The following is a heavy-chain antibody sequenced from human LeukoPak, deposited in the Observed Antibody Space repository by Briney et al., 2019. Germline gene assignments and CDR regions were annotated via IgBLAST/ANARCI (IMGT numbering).Heavy chain of an antibody. CDR3: ARDLVTAMAGDFDY. CDR2: ISSSSSYI. Sequence: SGGSLRLSCAASGFTFSSYSMNWVRQAPGKGLEWVSSISSSSSYIYYADSVKGRFTISRDNAKNSLYLQMNSLRAEDTAVYYCARDLVTAMAGDFDYWGQGTLVTVSS. J-gene: IGHJ4*02. D-gene: IGHD2-21*02. CDR1: GFTFSSYS. V-gene: IGHV3-21*01.